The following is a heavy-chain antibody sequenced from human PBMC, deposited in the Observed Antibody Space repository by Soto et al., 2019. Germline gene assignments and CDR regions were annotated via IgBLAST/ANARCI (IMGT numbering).Heavy chain of an antibody. CDR2: FDPEEGET. CDR3: ATGFSSSWYRFDY. V-gene: IGHV1-24*01. D-gene: IGHD6-13*01. J-gene: IGHJ4*02. Sequence: ASVKVSCKVSGYTLTELSMHWVRQAPGKGLEWMGGFDPEEGETIYAQKFQGRVTMTEDTSTDTAYMELSSLRSEDTAVYYCATGFSSSWYRFDYWGQGTLVTVSS. CDR1: GYTLTELS.